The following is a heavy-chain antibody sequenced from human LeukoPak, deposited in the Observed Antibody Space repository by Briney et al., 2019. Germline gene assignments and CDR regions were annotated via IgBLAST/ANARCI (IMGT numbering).Heavy chain of an antibody. CDR1: GFTFSSYA. V-gene: IGHV3-30-3*01. CDR3: ARGGTPSPINLYSNYSVLCYFDY. J-gene: IGHJ4*02. CDR2: ISYDGSNK. D-gene: IGHD4-11*01. Sequence: GGSLRLSCAASGFTFSSYAMHWVRQAPGKGLEWVAVISYDGSNKYYADSVKGRFTISRDNSKNTLCLQMNSLRAEDTAVYYCARGGTPSPINLYSNYSVLCYFDYWGQGTLVTVSS.